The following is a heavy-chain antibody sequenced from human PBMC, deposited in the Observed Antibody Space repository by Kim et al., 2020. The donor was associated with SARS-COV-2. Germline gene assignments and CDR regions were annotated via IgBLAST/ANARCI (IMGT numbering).Heavy chain of an antibody. CDR3: ARLVSENSAVEY. J-gene: IGHJ4*02. Sequence: SETLSLTCTVSGDSISRSSNYWGWIRQPPGKGLEWIGSINYSGNTYYNPSLKSPVTISVDTSKNQFSLKMRSVTAADTAVYSCARLVSENSAVEYWGQGTQVTDSS. CDR1: GDSISRSSNY. CDR2: INYSGNT. V-gene: IGHV4-39*01.